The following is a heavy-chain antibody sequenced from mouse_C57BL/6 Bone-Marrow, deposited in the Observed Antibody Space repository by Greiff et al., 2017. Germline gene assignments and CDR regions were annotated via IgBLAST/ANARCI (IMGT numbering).Heavy chain of an antibody. CDR2: IWSGGST. CDR1: GFSLTSYG. V-gene: IGHV2-2*01. CDR3: ARKTYSNYGGFAY. Sequence: VKRVESGPGLVQPSQSLSITCTVSGFSLTSYGVHWVRQSPGKGLEWLGVIWSGGSTDYNAAFISRLSISKDNSKSQVFFKMNSLQADDTAIYYCARKTYSNYGGFAYWGQGTLVTVSA. D-gene: IGHD2-5*01. J-gene: IGHJ3*01.